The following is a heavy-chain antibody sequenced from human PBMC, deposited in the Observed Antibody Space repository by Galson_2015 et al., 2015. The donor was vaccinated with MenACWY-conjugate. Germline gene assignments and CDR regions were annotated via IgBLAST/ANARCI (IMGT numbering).Heavy chain of an antibody. J-gene: IGHJ4*02. CDR1: GFTFNNYW. CDR3: ARDNHWSFDY. Sequence: SLRLSCAASGFTFNNYWMHWVRQPPGKGLEWISYIKSGSSIINYADTVKGRFTISTDNAMNMVYLQMDSLGDEDTAVYYCARDNHWSFDYWGQGTLVTVSS. V-gene: IGHV3-74*01. CDR2: IKSGSSII. D-gene: IGHD1-14*01.